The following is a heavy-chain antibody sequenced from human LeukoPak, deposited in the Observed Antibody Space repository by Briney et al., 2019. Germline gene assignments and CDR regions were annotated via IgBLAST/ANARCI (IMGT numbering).Heavy chain of an antibody. CDR3: ARHSHYGSGSYYPYYFDY. V-gene: IGHV5-51*01. Sequence: GESLKISCKGSGYSFTSYWIGWVRQMPGKGLEWMGIIYPGDSDTRYSPSFQGQVTISADKSISTAYLQWSSLKASDTAMYYCARHSHYGSGSYYPYYFDYWGQGTLVTVSS. D-gene: IGHD3-10*01. CDR2: IYPGDSDT. CDR1: GYSFTSYW. J-gene: IGHJ4*02.